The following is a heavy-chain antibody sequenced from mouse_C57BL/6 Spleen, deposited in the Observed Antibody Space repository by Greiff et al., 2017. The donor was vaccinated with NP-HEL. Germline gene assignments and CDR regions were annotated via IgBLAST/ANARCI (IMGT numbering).Heavy chain of an antibody. V-gene: IGHV1-55*01. CDR1: GYTFTSYW. D-gene: IGHD2-5*01. Sequence: VQLQQSGAELVKPGASVKMSCKASGYTFTSYWITWVKQRPGQGLEWIGDIYPGSGSTNYNEKFKSKATLTVDTSSSTAYMQLSSLTSEDSAVYYCASPYSNYGAWFAYWGQGTLVTVSA. J-gene: IGHJ3*01. CDR3: ASPYSNYGAWFAY. CDR2: IYPGSGST.